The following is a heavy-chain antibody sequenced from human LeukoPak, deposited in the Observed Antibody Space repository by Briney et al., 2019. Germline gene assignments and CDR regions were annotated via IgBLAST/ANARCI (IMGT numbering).Heavy chain of an antibody. J-gene: IGHJ6*03. CDR3: ARGVGYGYHYYYYMDV. V-gene: IGHV1-18*01. D-gene: IGHD2-8*02. Sequence: EASVKVSCKASGYTFTSYGISWVRQAPGQGLEWMGWISAYNGNINYAQKLQGRVTMTTDTSTSTAYMELRSLRSDDTAVYYCARGVGYGYHYYYYMDVWGKGTTVTVSS. CDR1: GYTFTSYG. CDR2: ISAYNGNI.